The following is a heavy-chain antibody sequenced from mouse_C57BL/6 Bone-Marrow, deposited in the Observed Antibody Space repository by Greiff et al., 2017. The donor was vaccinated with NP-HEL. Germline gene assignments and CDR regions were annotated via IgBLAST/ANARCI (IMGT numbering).Heavy chain of an antibody. CDR3: ARQTGYGSSYAWFAY. D-gene: IGHD1-1*01. Sequence: QVQLQQPGAELVKPGASVKLSCKASGYTFTSYWMHWVKQRPGQGLEWIGMIHPNSGSTNYNAKFKSKATLTVDKSSSTAYMQLSSLTSEDSAVYYGARQTGYGSSYAWFAYWGQGTLVTVSA. J-gene: IGHJ3*01. V-gene: IGHV1-64*01. CDR2: IHPNSGST. CDR1: GYTFTSYW.